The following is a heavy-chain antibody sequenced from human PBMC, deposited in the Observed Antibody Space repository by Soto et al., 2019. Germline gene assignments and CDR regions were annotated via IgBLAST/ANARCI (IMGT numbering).Heavy chain of an antibody. V-gene: IGHV1-18*01. D-gene: IGHD3-22*01. J-gene: IGHJ4*02. Sequence: QVQLVRSGAEVKKPGASVKVSCKASGYTFITYGVSWVRQSPGQGLDWLGWISTYNGNTRYAERLQCRVTMTTDTTTNTAYMELRTLRSDDTAVYYCARGPTDYYDNSANYFLDYWGQGTLVTVSS. CDR1: GYTFITYG. CDR2: ISTYNGNT. CDR3: ARGPTDYYDNSANYFLDY.